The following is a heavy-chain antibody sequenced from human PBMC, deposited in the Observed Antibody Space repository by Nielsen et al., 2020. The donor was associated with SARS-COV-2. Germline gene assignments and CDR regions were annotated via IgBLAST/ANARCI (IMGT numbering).Heavy chain of an antibody. CDR2: IYYSGST. CDR3: ARAGRITMIVVVIPTDTGYYFDY. Sequence: SETLSLTCTVSGGSISSSSYYWGWIRQPPGKGLEWIGSIYYSGSTYYNPSLKSRVTISVDTSKNQFSLKLSSVTAADTAVYYCARAGRITMIVVVIPTDTGYYFDYWGQGTLVTVSS. D-gene: IGHD3-22*01. J-gene: IGHJ4*02. V-gene: IGHV4-39*01. CDR1: GGSISSSSYY.